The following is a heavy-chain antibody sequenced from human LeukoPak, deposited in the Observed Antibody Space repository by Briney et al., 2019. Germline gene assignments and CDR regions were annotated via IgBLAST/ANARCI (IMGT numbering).Heavy chain of an antibody. J-gene: IGHJ4*02. D-gene: IGHD3-16*01. CDR2: INGDGSST. CDR3: ARRSQLGGFYDY. CDR1: EFTFSSYW. Sequence: GGSLRLSCATSEFTFSSYWMHWVRQVPGKGLVWVLRINGDGSSTLYADSVKGRFTISRDSAKNTLYLEMNSLRAEDTALYYCARRSQLGGFYDYWGQGTLVTVSS. V-gene: IGHV3-74*01.